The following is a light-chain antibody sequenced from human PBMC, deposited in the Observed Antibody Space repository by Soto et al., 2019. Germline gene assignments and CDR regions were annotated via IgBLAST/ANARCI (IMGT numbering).Light chain of an antibody. Sequence: QSALTQPASVSGSPGQSITISCTGTSSDVGTYNLVSWYQQHPGNAPKLMIYEGNKRPSGVSNRFAGSKSGNTASLTISGLPAEDEGDYYCSSYVGSGTYVVFGGGTKLTVL. CDR3: SSYVGSGTYVV. V-gene: IGLV2-23*01. CDR2: EGN. CDR1: SSDVGTYNL. J-gene: IGLJ2*01.